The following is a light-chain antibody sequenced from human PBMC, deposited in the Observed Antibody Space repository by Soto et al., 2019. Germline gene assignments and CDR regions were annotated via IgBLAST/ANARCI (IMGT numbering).Light chain of an antibody. J-gene: IGKJ1*01. Sequence: WRSSQTISSWLAWYQQKPGKAPKLLIYKASTLKSGVPSRFSGSGSGTEFTLSISTLQPEDCPRSRRPWSFSPRSWTF. CDR3: PWSFSPRSWT. V-gene: IGKV1-5*03. CDR2: KAS. CDR1: QTISSW.